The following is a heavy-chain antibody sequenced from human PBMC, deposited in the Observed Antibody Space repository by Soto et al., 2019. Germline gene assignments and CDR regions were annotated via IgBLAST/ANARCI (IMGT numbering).Heavy chain of an antibody. V-gene: IGHV4-59*01. J-gene: IGHJ6*02. CDR3: ARDSLMATAGTARHYFGLDV. D-gene: IGHD5-18*01. Sequence: SETLSLTCTVSGGSLGSYYWSWIRQPPGKGLEWIGYVFYTGRANYNASLKSRVSISLDTSNHQFSLKLSSVTAADTAVYYCARDSLMATAGTARHYFGLDVWGQGTTVTAP. CDR2: VFYTGRA. CDR1: GGSLGSYY.